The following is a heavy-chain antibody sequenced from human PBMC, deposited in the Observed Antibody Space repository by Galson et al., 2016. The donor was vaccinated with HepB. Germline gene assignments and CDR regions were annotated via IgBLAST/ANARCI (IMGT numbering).Heavy chain of an antibody. Sequence: SLRLSCAASGISLSNYWMTWVRQAPGKGLEWVANIKEDGSVKYYVDSVKGRFIISRDNAKNALYLQLNSLRAEDTAVYYCAKDGWRSSVGYFYYYGLDVWGHGTTVTVSS. J-gene: IGHJ6*02. CDR1: GISLSNYW. V-gene: IGHV3-7*03. CDR3: AKDGWRSSVGYFYYYGLDV. D-gene: IGHD3-16*01. CDR2: IKEDGSVK.